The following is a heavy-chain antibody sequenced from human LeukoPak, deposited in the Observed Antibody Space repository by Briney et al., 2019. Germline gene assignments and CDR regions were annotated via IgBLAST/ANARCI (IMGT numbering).Heavy chain of an antibody. CDR1: GYTFTSFG. V-gene: IGHV1-18*01. CDR2: ISAYNGNT. Sequence: ASVKVSCKASGYTFTSFGISWVRQAPGQGLEWMGWISAYNGNTNYAQKLQGRVTMTTDTSTSTAYMELRSLGSDDTAVYFCARDRTVADFHLEAYWGQGTLVTVSS. J-gene: IGHJ4*02. D-gene: IGHD6-19*01. CDR3: ARDRTVADFHLEAY.